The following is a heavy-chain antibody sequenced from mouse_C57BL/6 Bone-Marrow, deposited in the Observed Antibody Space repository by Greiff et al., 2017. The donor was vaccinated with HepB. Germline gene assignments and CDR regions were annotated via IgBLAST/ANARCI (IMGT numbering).Heavy chain of an antibody. J-gene: IGHJ2*01. Sequence: QVQLQQSGAELVMPGASVKLSCKASGYTFTSYWMHWVKQRTGQGLEWIGEIDPSDSYTNYNQKFKGKSTLTVDKSSSTAYMQLSSLTSEDSAVYYCARWGWLLPFDYWGQGTTLTVSS. V-gene: IGHV1-69*01. CDR2: IDPSDSYT. CDR3: ARWGWLLPFDY. D-gene: IGHD2-3*01. CDR1: GYTFTSYW.